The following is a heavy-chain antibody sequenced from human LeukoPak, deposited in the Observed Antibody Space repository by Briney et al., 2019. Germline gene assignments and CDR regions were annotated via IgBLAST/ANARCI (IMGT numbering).Heavy chain of an antibody. CDR1: GFSFSNYA. J-gene: IGHJ4*02. CDR2: ISGGSGRT. D-gene: IGHD3-10*01. V-gene: IGHV3-23*01. Sequence: GGSLRLSCAASGFSFSNYAMSWVRQAPGKELEWVSVISGGSGRTFYADSVKGRFTISRDNSKNTLYLQTDSLRVEDTGVYYCAKDPFYGSGTYADYWGLGTLVSVSS. CDR3: AKDPFYGSGTYADY.